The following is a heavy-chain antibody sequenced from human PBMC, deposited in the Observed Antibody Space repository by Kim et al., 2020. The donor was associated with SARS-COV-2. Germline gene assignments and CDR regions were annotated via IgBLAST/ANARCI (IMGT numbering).Heavy chain of an antibody. V-gene: IGHV4-4*08. D-gene: IGHD6-19*01. CDR3: ARGYSSGWYLGSYVHY. Sequence: SLKSRVTISVDTSKNQFSLKLSSVTAADTAVYYCARGYSSGWYLGSYVHYWGQGTLVTVSS. J-gene: IGHJ4*02.